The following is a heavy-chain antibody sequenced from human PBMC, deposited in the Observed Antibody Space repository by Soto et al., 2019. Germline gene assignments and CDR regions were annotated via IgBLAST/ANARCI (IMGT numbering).Heavy chain of an antibody. CDR2: ITSTSSTK. Sequence: GGSLRLSCAASGFAFGSHTMNFVRHSPVKGREWVSYITSTSSTKYYADSVKGRFTISRDNAKNSLYLQINSLRDEDTAVYYCARRITMVRGPHYYYAMDVWGQGTTVTVSS. V-gene: IGHV3-48*02. D-gene: IGHD3-10*01. CDR1: GFAFGSHT. CDR3: ARRITMVRGPHYYYAMDV. J-gene: IGHJ6*02.